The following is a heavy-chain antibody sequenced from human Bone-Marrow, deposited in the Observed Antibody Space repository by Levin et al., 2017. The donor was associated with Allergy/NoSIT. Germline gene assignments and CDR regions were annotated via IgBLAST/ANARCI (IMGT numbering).Heavy chain of an antibody. J-gene: IGHJ3*02. CDR1: GFTFSSYW. Sequence: PGGSLRLSCAASGFTFSSYWMHWVRQAPGKGLVWVSRINSDGSSTSYADSVKGRFTISRDNAKNTLYLQMNSLRAEDTAVYYCARAGIGVATVYAFDIWGQGTMVTVSS. V-gene: IGHV3-74*01. CDR3: ARAGIGVATVYAFDI. CDR2: INSDGSST. D-gene: IGHD5-12*01.